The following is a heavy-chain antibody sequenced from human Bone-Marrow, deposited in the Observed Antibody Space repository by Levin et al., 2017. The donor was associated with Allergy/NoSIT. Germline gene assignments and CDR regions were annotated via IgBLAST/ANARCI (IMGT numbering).Heavy chain of an antibody. CDR3: ARDLDDFWSGYYKLRFGAYNWFDP. D-gene: IGHD3-3*01. V-gene: IGHV3-33*01. Sequence: PGGSLRLSCAASGFTFSSYGMHWVRQAPGKGLEWVAVIWYDGSNKYYADSVKGRFTISRDNSKNTLYLQMNSLRAEDTAVYYCARDLDDFWSGYYKLRFGAYNWFDPWGQGTLVTVSS. J-gene: IGHJ5*02. CDR1: GFTFSSYG. CDR2: IWYDGSNK.